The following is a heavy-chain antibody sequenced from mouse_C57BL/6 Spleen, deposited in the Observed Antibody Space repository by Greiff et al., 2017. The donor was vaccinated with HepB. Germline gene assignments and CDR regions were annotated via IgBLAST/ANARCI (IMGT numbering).Heavy chain of an antibody. Sequence: EVKLMESGGGLVQPGGSLSLSCAASGFTFTDYYMSWVRQPPGKALEWLGFIRNKAIGYTTEYSASVKGRFTISRDNSQSILYLQMNALRAEDRATYYCASYMRATVVAPFDYWGQGTTLTVSS. CDR2: IRNKAIGYTT. CDR1: GFTFTDYY. CDR3: ASYMRATVVAPFDY. D-gene: IGHD1-1*01. V-gene: IGHV7-3*01. J-gene: IGHJ2*01.